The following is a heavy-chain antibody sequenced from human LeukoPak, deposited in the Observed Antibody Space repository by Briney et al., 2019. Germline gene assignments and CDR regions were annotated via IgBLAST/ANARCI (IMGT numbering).Heavy chain of an antibody. CDR1: GGSISSGSYY. V-gene: IGHV4-61*02. J-gene: IGHJ4*02. CDR2: MYHNSGAT. Sequence: SETLSLTCTVSGGSISSGSYYWSWIRQPAGKGLEWIGRMYHNSGATFYSPSLKSRVTISVDTSKNQLSLKLSSVTAADTAVYYCARHGENYGDSYFDYWGQGTLVTVSS. D-gene: IGHD4-17*01. CDR3: ARHGENYGDSYFDY.